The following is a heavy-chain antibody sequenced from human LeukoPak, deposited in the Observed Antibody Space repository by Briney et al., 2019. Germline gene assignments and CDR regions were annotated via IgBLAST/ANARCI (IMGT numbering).Heavy chain of an antibody. J-gene: IGHJ6*02. CDR3: ARSSSGWGRYYYYYGMDV. D-gene: IGHD6-19*01. V-gene: IGHV4-59*01. CDR2: IYYSGST. CDR1: GGSISSYY. Sequence: SETLSLTCTVSGGSISSYYWSWIRQPPGKGLEWIGYIYYSGSTNYNPSLKSRVTVSVDTSKNQFSLKLSSVTAADTAVYYCARSSSGWGRYYYYYGMDVWGQGTTVTVSS.